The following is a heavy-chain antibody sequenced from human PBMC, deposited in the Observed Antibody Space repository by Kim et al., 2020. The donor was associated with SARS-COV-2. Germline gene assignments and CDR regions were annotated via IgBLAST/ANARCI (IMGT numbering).Heavy chain of an antibody. V-gene: IGHV4-39*01. CDR3: ARHRTAPDY. Sequence: SETLSLTCAVSGGSISSGNYYWGWVRQPPGKGLEWIGSMYYAGTTYYNPSLKSRVTISVNTSKNQFSLKLTSVTVADTAVYYCARHRTAPDYWGQGTLVTVSA. D-gene: IGHD5-18*01. J-gene: IGHJ4*02. CDR1: GGSISSGNYY. CDR2: MYYAGTT.